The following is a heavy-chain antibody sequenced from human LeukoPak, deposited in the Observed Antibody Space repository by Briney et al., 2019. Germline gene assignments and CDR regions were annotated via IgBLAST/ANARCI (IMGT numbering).Heavy chain of an antibody. D-gene: IGHD3-10*01. CDR2: INHSGST. V-gene: IGHV4-34*01. Sequence: SETLSLTCAVYGGSFSGYYWSWIRQPPGKGLEWIGEINHSGSTNYNPSLKSRVTISVDTSKNQFSLKLSSVTAADTAVYYCARGARSYCYGSGSYYNYWGQGTLVTVSS. CDR1: GGSFSGYY. J-gene: IGHJ4*02. CDR3: ARGARSYCYGSGSYYNY.